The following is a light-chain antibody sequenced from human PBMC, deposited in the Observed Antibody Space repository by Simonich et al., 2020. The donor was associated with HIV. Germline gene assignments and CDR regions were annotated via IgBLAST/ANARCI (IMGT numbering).Light chain of an antibody. CDR2: WAS. V-gene: IGKV4-1*01. Sequence: DIVMTQSPDSLAVSLGERATINCKSSQSVLYSSNNKNYLAWYQQKPGQPPKLLIYWASTRESGVPDRFSGSGSGTEFTLTISSLEPEDFAVYYCQQRSNWPLTFGGGTKVEIK. J-gene: IGKJ4*01. CDR3: QQRSNWPLT. CDR1: QSVLYSSNNKNY.